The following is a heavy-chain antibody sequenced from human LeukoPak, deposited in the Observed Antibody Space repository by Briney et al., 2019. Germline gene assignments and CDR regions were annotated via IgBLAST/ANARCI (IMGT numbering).Heavy chain of an antibody. CDR1: GFTFSSYG. V-gene: IGHV3-23*01. Sequence: GGSLRLSCAASGFTFSSYGMTWVRQAPGKGLEWVSGISGSGGSTYYEDSVKGRFTISRDNSKNTLYLQMNSLRAEDTAVYYCAKNSGGTCYSHLNYWGQGTLVTVSS. D-gene: IGHD2-15*01. CDR2: ISGSGGST. J-gene: IGHJ4*02. CDR3: AKNSGGTCYSHLNY.